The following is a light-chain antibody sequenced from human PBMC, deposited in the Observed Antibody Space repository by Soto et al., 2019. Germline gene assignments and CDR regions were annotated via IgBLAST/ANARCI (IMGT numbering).Light chain of an antibody. Sequence: DIVMTQSPDSLAVSLGERATINCKSSQSVLKSSNDKNHLAWYQQKPGQPPRLLIFWASTRESGVPDRFSGGVSGTDFTLTISSLQAEDVAVYYCQQYYSPPAMFGQGTKVEI. CDR1: QSVLKSSNDKNH. CDR2: WAS. CDR3: QQYYSPPAM. V-gene: IGKV4-1*01. J-gene: IGKJ1*01.